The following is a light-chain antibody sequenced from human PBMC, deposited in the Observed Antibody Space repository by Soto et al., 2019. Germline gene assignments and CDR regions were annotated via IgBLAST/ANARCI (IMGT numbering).Light chain of an antibody. CDR1: SSDVGGYNY. CDR2: DVS. Sequence: QSALTQPRSVSGSPGQSVTISCTGTSSDVGGYNYVSWYQQHPGKAPKLMIYDVSKRPSGVPDRFSCSKSGNTASLTSSGLKAEDEADYYCCSYAASYTLNVVFGGGTKLTVL. J-gene: IGLJ2*01. CDR3: CSYAASYTLNVV. V-gene: IGLV2-11*01.